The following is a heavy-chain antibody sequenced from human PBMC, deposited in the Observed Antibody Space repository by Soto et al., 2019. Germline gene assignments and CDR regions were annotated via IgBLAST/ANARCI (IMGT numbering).Heavy chain of an antibody. Sequence: EVQLLESGGGLVQPGGSLRLSCAASGFTFSSYAMSWVRQAPGKGLEWVSAISGSGGSTYYADSVKGRFTISRDNSKNTLYLQMNRLRAEDTAVYYCAKDPRGGSGSYYNVASTETRPFDYWGQGTLVTVSS. J-gene: IGHJ4*02. D-gene: IGHD3-10*01. V-gene: IGHV3-23*01. CDR2: ISGSGGST. CDR1: GFTFSSYA. CDR3: AKDPRGGSGSYYNVASTETRPFDY.